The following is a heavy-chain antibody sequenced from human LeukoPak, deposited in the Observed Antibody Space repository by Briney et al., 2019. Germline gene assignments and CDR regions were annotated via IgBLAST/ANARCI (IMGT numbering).Heavy chain of an antibody. D-gene: IGHD3-3*01. Sequence: SETLSLTCTVSGGSISSGGYWSWIRQHPGKGLEWIGYIYYSKTTYYNPSFKGRVTISVDTSKNQFSLELSSVTAADTAVYYCARDRSGYFYFDYWGQGTLV. J-gene: IGHJ4*02. CDR2: IYYSKTT. CDR3: ARDRSGYFYFDY. CDR1: GGSISSGGY. V-gene: IGHV4-31*03.